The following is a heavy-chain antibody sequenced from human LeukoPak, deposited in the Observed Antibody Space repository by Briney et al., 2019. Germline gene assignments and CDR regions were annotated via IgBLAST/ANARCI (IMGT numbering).Heavy chain of an antibody. CDR2: IHSSGNT. Sequence: SETLSLTCTVSHGSISGYYWGWIRPPVEKGLERIGYIHSSGNTKYNPSLKSRVTIFVDMSKNQFSLKLNSVTAADMAVYYCARYDGSPANYLEYWGQGILVTVSS. J-gene: IGHJ4*02. CDR3: ARYDGSPANYLEY. CDR1: HGSISGYY. D-gene: IGHD1-26*01. V-gene: IGHV4-4*08.